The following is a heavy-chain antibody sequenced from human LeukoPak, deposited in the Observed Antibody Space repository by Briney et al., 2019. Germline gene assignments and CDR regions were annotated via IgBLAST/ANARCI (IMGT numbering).Heavy chain of an antibody. Sequence: SETLSLTCTVDGGSFSGYYWSWIRQPPGKGLEWIGSIYYSGSTYYNPSLKSRVTISVDTSKNQFSLKLSSVTAADTAVYYCARVRQYNYDSSDYYFDYWGQGTLVTVSS. CDR2: IYYSGST. CDR3: ARVRQYNYDSSDYYFDY. CDR1: GGSFSGYY. D-gene: IGHD3-22*01. J-gene: IGHJ4*02. V-gene: IGHV4-34*01.